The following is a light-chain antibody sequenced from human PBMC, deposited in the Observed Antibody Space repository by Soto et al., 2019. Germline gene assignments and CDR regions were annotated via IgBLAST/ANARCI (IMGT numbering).Light chain of an antibody. CDR2: DAS. V-gene: IGKV3-20*01. J-gene: IGKJ5*01. Sequence: EFVLTQSPGTLSLSPGERVTLSCRASQTVRNNYLAWYQQKPGQAPRLLIYDASSRATGIPDRFSGGGSGTDFTLTISRLEPEDFVVYYCQQYNSWPPITFGQGTRLEIK. CDR3: QQYNSWPPIT. CDR1: QTVRNNY.